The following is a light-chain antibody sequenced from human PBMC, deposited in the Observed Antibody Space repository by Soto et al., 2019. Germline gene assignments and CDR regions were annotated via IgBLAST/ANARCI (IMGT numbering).Light chain of an antibody. CDR3: SSYTSSSTLWV. CDR1: SSDVGGYNY. V-gene: IGLV2-14*01. CDR2: DVS. J-gene: IGLJ1*01. Sequence: QSVLTQPASVSGSPGQSITISCTGTSSDVGGYNYVSWYQQHPGKAPKLMIYDVSNRPSGVSNRFSGSKSRNTASLTISGLQAEDEADYYCSSYTSSSTLWVFGTGTKLTVL.